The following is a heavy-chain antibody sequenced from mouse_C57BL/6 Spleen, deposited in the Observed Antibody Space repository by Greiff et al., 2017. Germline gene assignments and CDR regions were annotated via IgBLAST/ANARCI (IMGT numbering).Heavy chain of an antibody. V-gene: IGHV5-17*01. CDR1: GFTFSDYG. D-gene: IGHD1-1*01. J-gene: IGHJ4*01. CDR3: ARLRGYAMDY. CDR2: ISSGSSTI. Sequence: EVHLVESGGGLVKPGGSLKLSCAASGFTFSDYGMHWVRQAPAKGLEWVAYISSGSSTIYYADTVKGRFTISRENAKNTLFLQMTSRRSEETAMYYCARLRGYAMDYWGQGTLVTVSS.